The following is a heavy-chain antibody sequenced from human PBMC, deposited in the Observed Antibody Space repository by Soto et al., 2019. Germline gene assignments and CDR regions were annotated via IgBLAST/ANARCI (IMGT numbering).Heavy chain of an antibody. CDR1: GFTFSNYG. V-gene: IGHV3-23*01. D-gene: IGHD2-8*01. CDR2: FNVNDGVT. Sequence: GGSLRLSCAASGFTFSNYGMSWVRQAPGKGLEWVSTFNVNDGVTSYADSVRGRFTVSRDNSKNTLLLQMNSLGAEDTAMYYCARAYIPGYAFRLHPWGHGTLVTVSS. CDR3: ARAYIPGYAFRLHP. J-gene: IGHJ5*02.